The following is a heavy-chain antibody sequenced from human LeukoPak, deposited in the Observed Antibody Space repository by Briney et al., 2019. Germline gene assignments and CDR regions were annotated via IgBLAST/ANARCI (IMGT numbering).Heavy chain of an antibody. J-gene: IGHJ3*02. CDR2: IYYTGST. V-gene: IGHV4-59*01. CDR1: GASISSYY. D-gene: IGHD6-13*01. CDR3: ARVFSQQLWAFDI. Sequence: SETLSLTCTVSGASISSYYWSWIRQPPGKGLEWIGYIYYTGSTNHNPSLKSRVTISVDTSKNQFSLRLSSVTAADTAVYYCARVFSQQLWAFDIWGQGTMVTVSS.